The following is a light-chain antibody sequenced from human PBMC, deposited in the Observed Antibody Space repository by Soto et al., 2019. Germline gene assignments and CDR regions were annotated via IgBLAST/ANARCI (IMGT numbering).Light chain of an antibody. J-gene: IGLJ2*01. CDR3: SSFADTNTLL. Sequence: QSVLTQPPSASGSPGQSVTISCAGAGSDIAVYDFVSWYQQQPGKAPKLIIYEVTKRPSGVPDRFSGSKSGNTASLTVSRLQAEDESDYYCSSFADTNTLLFGGGTKLTVL. CDR2: EVT. V-gene: IGLV2-8*01. CDR1: GSDIAVYDF.